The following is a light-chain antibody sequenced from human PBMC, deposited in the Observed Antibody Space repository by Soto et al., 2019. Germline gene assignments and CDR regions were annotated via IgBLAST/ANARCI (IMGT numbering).Light chain of an antibody. CDR2: DAS. V-gene: IGKV1-5*01. J-gene: IGKJ1*01. CDR3: QQYNSYSRT. CDR1: QSISSW. Sequence: DIKITQSPSTLSASLGDRFTITCLASQSISSWLAWYQQKPGKAPKLLIYDASSLESGVPSRFSGSGSGTEFTLTISSLQPDDFATYYCQQYNSYSRTFGQGTKVDIK.